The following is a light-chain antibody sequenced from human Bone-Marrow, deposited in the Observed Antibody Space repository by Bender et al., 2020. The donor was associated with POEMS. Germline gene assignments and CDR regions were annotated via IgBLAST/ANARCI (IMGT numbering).Light chain of an antibody. V-gene: IGLV3-21*02. CDR1: NIVDKS. Sequence: SYVLTQPPSVSVAPGQTATISCGGNNIVDKSVHWYRQKPGQAPVLVVHDDSDRPSGIPERFSGSNSGNTATLTISRVEAGDEADYSCQVWDIDTDHYVFGTGTTVTVL. J-gene: IGLJ1*01. CDR3: QVWDIDTDHYV. CDR2: DDS.